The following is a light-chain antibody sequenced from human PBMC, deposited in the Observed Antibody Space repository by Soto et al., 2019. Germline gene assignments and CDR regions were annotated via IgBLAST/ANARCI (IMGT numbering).Light chain of an antibody. CDR2: DVS. Sequence: QSALTQPASVSGSPGQSITISCTGTSSDVGGYNYVSWYHQHPGKAPKLMIYDVSDRPSGVSNRFTGSKSGNTASLTISGLQAEDEGDYYCSSYTSSSTVVFGGGTTLTVL. CDR1: SSDVGGYNY. V-gene: IGLV2-14*01. CDR3: SSYTSSSTVV. J-gene: IGLJ2*01.